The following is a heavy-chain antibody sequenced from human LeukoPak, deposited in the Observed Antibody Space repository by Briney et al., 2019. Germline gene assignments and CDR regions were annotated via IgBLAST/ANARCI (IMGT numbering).Heavy chain of an antibody. J-gene: IGHJ5*02. D-gene: IGHD3-3*01. V-gene: IGHV4-4*07. Sequence: SETLSLTCTVSGDSISAYYWNWLRQPAGKGLEWIGRIYTSGSANYNPSLKSRVTMSVDTSKNHFSLRLSSVTAADTAVYYCARGHYYDFWSGYYQGWFDPWGQGTLVTVSS. CDR1: GDSISAYY. CDR2: IYTSGSA. CDR3: ARGHYYDFWSGYYQGWFDP.